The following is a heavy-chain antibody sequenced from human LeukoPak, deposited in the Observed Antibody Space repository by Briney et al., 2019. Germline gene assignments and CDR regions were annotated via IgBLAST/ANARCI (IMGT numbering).Heavy chain of an antibody. J-gene: IGHJ4*02. D-gene: IGHD6-19*01. CDR2: ISSSSSTI. CDR3: ARDSAGIAVAGDFDY. Sequence: AGGSLRLSCAASGFTFSSYSMIWVRQAPGKGLEWVSYISSSSSTIYYADSVKGRFTISRDNAKNSLYLQMNSLRAEDTAVYYCARDSAGIAVAGDFDYWGQGTLVTVSS. V-gene: IGHV3-48*01. CDR1: GFTFSSYS.